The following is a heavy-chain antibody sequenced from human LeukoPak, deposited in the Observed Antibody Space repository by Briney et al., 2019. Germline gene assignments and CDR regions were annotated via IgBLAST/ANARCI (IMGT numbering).Heavy chain of an antibody. CDR1: GFTFSSYG. J-gene: IGHJ4*02. Sequence: PGGSLRLSCAASGFTFSSYGMHWVRQAPGKGLEWVAVIWYDGSNKYYADSVKGRFTISRDNSKNTPYLQMNSLRAEDTAVYYCARGKSSYGKLDDWGQGTLVTVSS. V-gene: IGHV3-33*01. D-gene: IGHD5-18*01. CDR2: IWYDGSNK. CDR3: ARGKSSYGKLDD.